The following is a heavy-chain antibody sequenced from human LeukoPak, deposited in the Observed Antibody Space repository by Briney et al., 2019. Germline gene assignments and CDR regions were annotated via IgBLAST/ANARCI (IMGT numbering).Heavy chain of an antibody. CDR3: ARQVTFGYAFAYYFDY. D-gene: IGHD5-18*01. CDR2: IHNSEST. J-gene: IGHJ4*02. Sequence: PSETLSLTCTVSGGSISTSSYYWGWIRQPPGKGLEWIGNIHNSESTYYNPSLKSRVTMSVDTSKNQFSLKLSSATAADTAVYYCARQVTFGYAFAYYFDYWGQGSLVTVSS. V-gene: IGHV4-39*01. CDR1: GGSISTSSYY.